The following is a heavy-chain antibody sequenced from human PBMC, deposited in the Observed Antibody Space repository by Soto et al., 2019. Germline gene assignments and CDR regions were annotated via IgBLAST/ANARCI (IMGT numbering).Heavy chain of an antibody. CDR2: TYYRSKWYN. Sequence: SQTLSLSCAISGDSVSSNSVAWNWIRQSPSRGLEWLGRTYYRSKWYNDYGVTVKGRITINPDTSKNQFSLQLNSVTPEDTAVYYCARGRFNAFGIWGQGTMVTVS. V-gene: IGHV6-1*01. CDR1: GDSVSSNSVA. CDR3: ARGRFNAFGI. J-gene: IGHJ3*02. D-gene: IGHD3-3*01.